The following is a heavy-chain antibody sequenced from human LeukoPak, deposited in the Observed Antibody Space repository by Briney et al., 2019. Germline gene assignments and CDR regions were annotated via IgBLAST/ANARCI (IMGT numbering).Heavy chain of an antibody. J-gene: IGHJ4*02. Sequence: GGSLRLSCAASGFTFSSYAMSCVRQAPGKGREWVSAISGSGGSTYYADSVKGRFTISRDNSKNTLYLQMNSLRAEDTAVYYCAPDLTRYFDYWGQGTLVTVSS. CDR1: GFTFSSYA. CDR3: APDLTRYFDY. CDR2: ISGSGGST. D-gene: IGHD2-15*01. V-gene: IGHV3-23*01.